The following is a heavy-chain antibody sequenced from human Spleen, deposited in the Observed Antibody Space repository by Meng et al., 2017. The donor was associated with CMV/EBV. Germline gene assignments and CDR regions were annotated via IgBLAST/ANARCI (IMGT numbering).Heavy chain of an antibody. CDR3: ATDLRYCSSTSCSPLGGMDV. J-gene: IGHJ6*02. CDR2: ISGSGGST. V-gene: IGHV3-23*01. D-gene: IGHD2-2*01. Sequence: GGSLRLSCAASGFTFDDYAMHWVRQAPGKGLEWVSGISGSGGSTYYADSVKGRFTISRDNSKNTLYLQMDSLRAEDTAVYYCATDLRYCSSTSCSPLGGMDVWGQGTTVTVSS. CDR1: GFTFDDYA.